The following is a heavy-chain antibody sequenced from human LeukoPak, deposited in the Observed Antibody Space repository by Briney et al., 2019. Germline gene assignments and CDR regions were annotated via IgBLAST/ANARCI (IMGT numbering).Heavy chain of an antibody. V-gene: IGHV3-74*01. J-gene: IGHJ4*02. CDR2: INGDESST. CDR3: ARGAKWAYYFNY. CDR1: AFTFNTYW. D-gene: IGHD1-26*01. Sequence: GGSLRLSCAASAFTFNTYWMHWVRQVPGRGLEWVSRINGDESSTNYAVSVKGRFTISRDNAKDTLYLHMNSLTAEDTAVYYCARGAKWAYYFNYWGQGTLVTVSS.